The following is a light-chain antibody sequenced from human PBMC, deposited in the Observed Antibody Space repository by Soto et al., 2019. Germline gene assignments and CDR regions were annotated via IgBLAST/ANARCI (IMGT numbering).Light chain of an antibody. V-gene: IGKV3D-15*01. Sequence: EFVLTQSPGTLSLSPGERATLSCMASPSVTNYLAWYQQKPGQPPRLLIYGAFNRAAGIPARFSGSGSGTEFTLTISSLQSEDFAVYYCQKYNNWPFTFGQGTRLEI. CDR1: PSVTNY. J-gene: IGKJ5*01. CDR3: QKYNNWPFT. CDR2: GAF.